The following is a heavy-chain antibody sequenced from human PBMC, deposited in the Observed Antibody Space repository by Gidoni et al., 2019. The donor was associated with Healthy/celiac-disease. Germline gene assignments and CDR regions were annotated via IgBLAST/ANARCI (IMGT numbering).Heavy chain of an antibody. V-gene: IGHV4-34*01. CDR1: GGSCSGYY. Sequence: QVQLQQWGAGLLKPSETLSHTCAVYGGSCSGYYWSWIRQPPGKGLEWIGEINHSGSTNYNPSLKSRVTISVDTSKNQFSLKLSSVTAADTAVYYCARGKRVTRITMVRGVKSWFDPWGQGTLVTVSS. D-gene: IGHD3-10*01. CDR3: ARGKRVTRITMVRGVKSWFDP. CDR2: INHSGST. J-gene: IGHJ5*02.